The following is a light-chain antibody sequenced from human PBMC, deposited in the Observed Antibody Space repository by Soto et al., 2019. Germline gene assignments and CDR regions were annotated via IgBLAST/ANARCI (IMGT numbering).Light chain of an antibody. V-gene: IGLV2-14*01. CDR3: CFFTGTASQYV. CDR1: NSYVCSSFY. CDR2: EFN. J-gene: IGLJ1*01. Sequence: QSALTQPASVSWSPGQSISFSCAGSNSYVCSSFYVSWYRQHPVKAPQLIIYEFNKRPSGVSNRFSGTKSGNTASLTISGLKPDDEADYYCCFFTGTASQYVFGPGTKVTVL.